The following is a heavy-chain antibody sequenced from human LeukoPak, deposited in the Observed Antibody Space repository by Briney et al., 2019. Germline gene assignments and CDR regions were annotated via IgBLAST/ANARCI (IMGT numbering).Heavy chain of an antibody. Sequence: PGGSLRLSCAASGFTFSNYWINWVRQAPGKGLEWVANIKQDGSEKYYVDSVKGRFTISRDNAKKSVYLQMNSLRAEDTAVYYCARDSAGYSSGWSPPSDAFDIWGQGTMITVSS. CDR2: IKQDGSEK. CDR1: GFTFSNYW. V-gene: IGHV3-7*01. CDR3: ARDSAGYSSGWSPPSDAFDI. J-gene: IGHJ3*02. D-gene: IGHD6-19*01.